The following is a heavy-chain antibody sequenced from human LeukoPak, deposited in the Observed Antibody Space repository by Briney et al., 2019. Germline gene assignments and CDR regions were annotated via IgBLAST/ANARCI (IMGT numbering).Heavy chain of an antibody. CDR2: ITSNSRTT. Sequence: GGSLRLSCAASEFTFSYYSMNWVRQAPGKGLEWVSYITSNSRTTYYADSVTGRFTISRDNAKKSLYLQMNSLRAEDTAVYYCARESVGTTDYFDYWGQGTLVTVSS. CDR1: EFTFSYYS. D-gene: IGHD1-1*01. V-gene: IGHV3-48*01. J-gene: IGHJ4*02. CDR3: ARESVGTTDYFDY.